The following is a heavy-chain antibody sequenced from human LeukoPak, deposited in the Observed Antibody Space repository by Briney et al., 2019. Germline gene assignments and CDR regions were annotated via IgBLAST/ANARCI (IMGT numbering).Heavy chain of an antibody. CDR1: GFTFSSYS. V-gene: IGHV3-21*01. Sequence: GGPLRLSCAASGFTFSSYSMNWVRQAPGKGLEWVSSISSSSSYIYYADSVKGRFTISRDNAKNSLYLQMNSLRAEDTAVYYRARVAVYAFRDAFDIWGQGTMVTVSS. CDR2: ISSSSSYI. D-gene: IGHD2-8*01. J-gene: IGHJ3*02. CDR3: ARVAVYAFRDAFDI.